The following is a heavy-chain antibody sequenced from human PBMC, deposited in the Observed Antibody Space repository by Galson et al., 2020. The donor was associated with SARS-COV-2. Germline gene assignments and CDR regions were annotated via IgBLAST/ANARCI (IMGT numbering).Heavy chain of an antibody. D-gene: IGHD3-16*01. CDR2: ISGSGGST. Sequence: GGSLRPSCAASDFTFSSLAMSGARPAPGQGLEWLSPISGSGGSTYYADSVKGRSTTSRDNSKNTVYLQMNSMRAEDTAVYYCAKGRTVGDYYDYYYMDVWGKGTTVTSSS. V-gene: IGHV3-23*01. CDR3: AKGRTVGDYYDYYYMDV. J-gene: IGHJ6*03. CDR1: DFTFSSLA.